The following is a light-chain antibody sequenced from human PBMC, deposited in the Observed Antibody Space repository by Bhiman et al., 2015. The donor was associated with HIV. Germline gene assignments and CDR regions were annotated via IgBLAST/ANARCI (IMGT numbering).Light chain of an antibody. Sequence: QLVLTQPPSTSGTPGQRVTISCSGSRYNIGSNTVNWYQQFPGAAPKVLIYSNNQRPSGVPDRFSGSKSGTSASLAISGLQAEDEADYYCAAWDDSLNGRVFGGGTKVTVL. V-gene: IGLV1-44*01. J-gene: IGLJ3*02. CDR2: SNN. CDR1: RYNIGSNT. CDR3: AAWDDSLNGRV.